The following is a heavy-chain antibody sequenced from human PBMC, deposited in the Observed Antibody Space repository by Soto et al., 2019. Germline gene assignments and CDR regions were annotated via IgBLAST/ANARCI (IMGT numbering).Heavy chain of an antibody. J-gene: IGHJ4*02. CDR1: GFTFISYG. CDR3: ARDKKPYYYDSSGYFDY. V-gene: IGHV3-33*01. Sequence: TWGSLRLSCAASGFTFISYGIRLFRHSPFKWLEWVAVIWYDGSNKYYADSVKGRFTISRDNSKNTLYLQMNSLRAEDTAVYYCARDKKPYYYDSSGYFDYWGQGTLVTVSS. D-gene: IGHD3-22*01. CDR2: IWYDGSNK.